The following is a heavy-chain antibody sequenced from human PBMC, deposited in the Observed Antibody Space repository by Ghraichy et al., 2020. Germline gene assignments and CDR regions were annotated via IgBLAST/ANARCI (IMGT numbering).Heavy chain of an antibody. CDR1: GVSFSGYY. CDR2: INDNGST. J-gene: IGHJ4*01. D-gene: IGHD3-9*01. CDR3: ARGEYYVVLTGVKYYFDY. Sequence: SETLSLTCAVYGVSFSGYYWSWIRQPPGKGLEWIGEINDNGSTNYNPSLKSRVTISIDTSKNQFSLKLSSVTAADTAVYYCARGEYYVVLTGVKYYFDYWGHGTLVTVSS. V-gene: IGHV4-34*01.